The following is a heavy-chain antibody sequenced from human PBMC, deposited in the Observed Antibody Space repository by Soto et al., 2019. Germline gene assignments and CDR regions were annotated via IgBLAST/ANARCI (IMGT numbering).Heavy chain of an antibody. J-gene: IGHJ4*02. V-gene: IGHV3-15*07. CDR3: TTEARWFGELLEDPFDY. Sequence: GGSLRLSCAASGFTFSNAWMNWVRQAPGKGLEWVGRIKSKTDGGTTDYAAPVKGRFTISRDDSKNTLYLQMNSLKTEDTAVYYCTTEARWFGELLEDPFDYWGQGTLVTVSS. D-gene: IGHD3-10*01. CDR1: GFTFSNAW. CDR2: IKSKTDGGTT.